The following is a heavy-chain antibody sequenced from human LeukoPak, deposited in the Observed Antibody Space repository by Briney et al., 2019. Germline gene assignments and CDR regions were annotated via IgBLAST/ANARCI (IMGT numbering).Heavy chain of an antibody. J-gene: IGHJ6*03. CDR1: GFTFSSYW. CDR3: ARARYGDYYYYMDV. D-gene: IGHD3-10*01. Sequence: PGGSLRLSCTASGFTFSSYWMHWVRQAPGKGLVWVSRINTDGSSTNYADSVKGLFTISRDNAKSSLYLQMNSLRAEDTAVYYCARARYGDYYYYMDVWGIGTTVTVSS. V-gene: IGHV3-74*01. CDR2: INTDGSST.